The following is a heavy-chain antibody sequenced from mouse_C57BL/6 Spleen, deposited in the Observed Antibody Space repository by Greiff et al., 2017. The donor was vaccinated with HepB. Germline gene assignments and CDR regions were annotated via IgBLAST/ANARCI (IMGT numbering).Heavy chain of an antibody. V-gene: IGHV5-9-1*02. Sequence: EVKLVESGEGLVKPGGSLKLSCAASGFTFSSYAMSWVRQTPEKRLEWVAYISSGGDYIYYADTVKGRFTISRDNARNTLYLQMSSLKSEDTAMYYCTRDFLYYYGSSSWFAYWGQGTLVTVSA. J-gene: IGHJ3*01. CDR3: TRDFLYYYGSSSWFAY. D-gene: IGHD1-1*01. CDR2: ISSGGDYI. CDR1: GFTFSSYA.